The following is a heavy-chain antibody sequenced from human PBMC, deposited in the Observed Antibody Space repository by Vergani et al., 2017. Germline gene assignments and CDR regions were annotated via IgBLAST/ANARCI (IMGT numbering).Heavy chain of an antibody. V-gene: IGHV3-30*02. CDR3: AKHFRGWGIDY. Sequence: QVQLVESGGGVVQRGGSLRLSCATSGFTLSNYDMQWIRQGPGKGLEFVAFIQFDGSNQYYADSVKGRFTLSRDFSKNTLYLQMNILRTDDTATYYCAKHFRGWGIDYGGQGTQVIVSS. D-gene: IGHD3-16*01. CDR1: GFTLSNYD. CDR2: IQFDGSNQ. J-gene: IGHJ4*02.